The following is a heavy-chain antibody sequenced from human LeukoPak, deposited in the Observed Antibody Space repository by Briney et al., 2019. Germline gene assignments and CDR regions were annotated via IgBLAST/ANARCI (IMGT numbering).Heavy chain of an antibody. Sequence: PGGSLRLSCAASGFTVSSNYMSWVRPAPGKGLEWVSVIYSGGSTYYADSVKGRFTISRDNSKNTLYLQMNSLRAEDTAVYYCARDVGPYYDILTGYDGGYYFDNWGQGALVTVSS. V-gene: IGHV3-53*01. D-gene: IGHD3-9*01. CDR1: GFTVSSNY. J-gene: IGHJ4*02. CDR2: IYSGGST. CDR3: ARDVGPYYDILTGYDGGYYFDN.